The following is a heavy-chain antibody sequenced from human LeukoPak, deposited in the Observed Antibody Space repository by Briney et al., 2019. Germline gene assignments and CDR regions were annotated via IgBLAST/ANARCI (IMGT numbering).Heavy chain of an antibody. CDR2: INAGNGNT. CDR1: GYTFTSYA. J-gene: IGHJ3*02. V-gene: IGHV1-3*01. D-gene: IGHD1-14*01. Sequence: ASVKVSCKASGYTFTSYAMHWVRQAPGQRLEWMGWINAGNGNTKYSQKFQGRVTMTEDTSTDTAYMELSSLRSEDTAVYYCATGALRPRHRRDAFDIWGQGTMVTVSS. CDR3: ATGALRPRHRRDAFDI.